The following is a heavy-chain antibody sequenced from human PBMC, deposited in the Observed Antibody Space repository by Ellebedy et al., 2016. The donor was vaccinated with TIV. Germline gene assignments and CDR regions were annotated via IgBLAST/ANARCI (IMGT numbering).Heavy chain of an antibody. CDR3: AKDLAHLSIIFDY. CDR2: ISGSAETT. V-gene: IGHV3-23*01. CDR1: GFTFSSHS. D-gene: IGHD3-16*01. J-gene: IGHJ4*02. Sequence: GESLKISCAASGFTFSSHSMNWVRQAPGKGLEWVSGISGSAETTYYAHSVKGRFTISRDNSKNTLYLQMNSLRAEDTAVYYCAKDLAHLSIIFDYWGQGTVVTVSS.